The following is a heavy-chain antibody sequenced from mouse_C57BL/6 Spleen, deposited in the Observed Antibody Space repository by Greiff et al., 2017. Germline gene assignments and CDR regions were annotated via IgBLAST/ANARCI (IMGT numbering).Heavy chain of an antibody. CDR1: GFTFSSYA. CDR3: ARDRSNSGFDV. CDR2: ISDGGSYT. Sequence: EVKLQESGGGLVKPGGSLKLSCAASGFTFSSYAMSWVRQTPEKRLEWVATISDGGSYTYYPDNVKGRFTISRDNAKNNLYLQMSHLKSEDTAMYYCARDRSNSGFDVWGTGTTVTVSS. D-gene: IGHD3-1*01. J-gene: IGHJ1*03. V-gene: IGHV5-4*01.